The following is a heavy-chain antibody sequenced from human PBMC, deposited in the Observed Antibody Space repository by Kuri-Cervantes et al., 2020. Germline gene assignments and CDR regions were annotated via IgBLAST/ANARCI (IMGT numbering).Heavy chain of an antibody. CDR1: GDSITNYY. CDR2: IYYTGST. CDR3: ARDGGYSSSWYKGFDP. Sequence: SETLSLTCTVSGDSITNYYWSWIRQSPGKGLEWIGYIYYTGSTNYNPSLKSRVTISVDTSKNQFSLKLSSVTAADTAVYYCARDGGYSSSWYKGFDPWGQGTLVTVSS. D-gene: IGHD6-13*01. J-gene: IGHJ5*02. V-gene: IGHV4-59*01.